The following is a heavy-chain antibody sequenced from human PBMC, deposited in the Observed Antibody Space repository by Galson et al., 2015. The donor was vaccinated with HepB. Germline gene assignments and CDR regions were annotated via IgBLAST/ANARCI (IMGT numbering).Heavy chain of an antibody. CDR3: ARYYGDYRAFDY. CDR1: GSTFSSHG. V-gene: IGHV3-33*01. CDR2: IWYGGSKN. D-gene: IGHD4-17*01. J-gene: IGHJ4*02. Sequence: SLRLSCAASGSTFSSHGMHWVRQAPSEGLEWVALIWYGGSKNYYADSVKGRFTISRDNSKNTLYLQMNSLRAEDTAVYYCARYYGDYRAFDYWGQGTLVTVSS.